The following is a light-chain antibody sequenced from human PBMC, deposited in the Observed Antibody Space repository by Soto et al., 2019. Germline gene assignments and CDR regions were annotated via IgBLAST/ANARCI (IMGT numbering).Light chain of an antibody. Sequence: VLXXSPXXLSLXPXERXXLSXXASQXVSXXXXWYQQKPGQAPRLLIFDASKRATGIPARFSGSGSGTDFTXTIXXXEPXXXAXXXXXXXXXXXPSLTFGGGTTVEIK. V-gene: IGKV3-11*01. CDR1: QXVSXX. CDR3: XXXXXXXPSLT. J-gene: IGKJ4*01. CDR2: DAS.